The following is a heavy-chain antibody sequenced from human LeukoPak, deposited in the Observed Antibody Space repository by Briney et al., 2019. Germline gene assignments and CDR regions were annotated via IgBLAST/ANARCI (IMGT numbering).Heavy chain of an antibody. Sequence: PSETLSLTCTVSGYSISTGYYWDWIRQPPGKGLEWIGTFYHGGSTYYNPSLKSRVTISVDTSKNQFSLNLTSATAADTALYYCGKDVKFNRLNYFDYWGQGTLVTVSS. D-gene: IGHD6-25*01. V-gene: IGHV4-38-2*02. J-gene: IGHJ4*02. CDR2: FYHGGST. CDR3: GKDVKFNRLNYFDY. CDR1: GYSISTGYY.